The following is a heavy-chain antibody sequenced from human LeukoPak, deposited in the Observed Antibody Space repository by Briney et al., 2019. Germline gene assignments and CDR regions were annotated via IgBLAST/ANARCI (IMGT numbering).Heavy chain of an antibody. CDR3: ARHGVLDAFDI. CDR1: GGSISSFY. J-gene: IGHJ3*02. CDR2: IYYSGST. D-gene: IGHD3-10*01. Sequence: PSETPSLTCTVSGGSISSFYWSWIRQPPGKGLEWIGYIYYSGSTNYNPSLKSRVTISVDTSKNQFSLKLSSVTAADTAVYYCARHGVLDAFDIWGQGTMVTVSS. V-gene: IGHV4-59*08.